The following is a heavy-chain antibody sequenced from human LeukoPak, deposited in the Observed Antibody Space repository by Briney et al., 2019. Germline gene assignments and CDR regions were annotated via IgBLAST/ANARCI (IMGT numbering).Heavy chain of an antibody. J-gene: IGHJ4*02. CDR2: VYDNGST. CDR3: ARVTGYMIEDYFDY. V-gene: IGHV4-59*01. CDR1: GGSISNYY. Sequence: SSETLSLTCSVSGGSISNYYWSWIRQSPGKRLQWIGCVYDNGSTKYNPSLKSRVTISVDMSKNQFSLKLSSVTAADTAIYYCARVTGYMIEDYFDYWGQGTLVTVSS. D-gene: IGHD3-22*01.